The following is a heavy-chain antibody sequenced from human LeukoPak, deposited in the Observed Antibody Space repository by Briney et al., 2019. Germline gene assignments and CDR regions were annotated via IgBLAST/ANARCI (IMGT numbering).Heavy chain of an antibody. D-gene: IGHD1-14*01. CDR3: ARDNPGYYYYMDV. V-gene: IGHV4-39*07. Sequence: SETLSLTCTVSGGSISSSSYYWGWIRQPPGKGLEWIGSIYYSGSTYYNPSLKSRVTISVDTSKNQFSLKLSSVTAADTAVYYCARDNPGYYYYMDVWGKGTTVTVSS. CDR1: GGSISSSSYY. J-gene: IGHJ6*03. CDR2: IYYSGST.